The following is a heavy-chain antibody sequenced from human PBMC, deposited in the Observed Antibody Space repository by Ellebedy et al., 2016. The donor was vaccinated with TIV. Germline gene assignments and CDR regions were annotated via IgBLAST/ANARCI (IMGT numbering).Heavy chain of an antibody. CDR3: ARLWTGVSTHLDY. CDR1: GGSMTNYY. Sequence: MPSETLSLTCTVSGGSMTNYYWSWIRQPPGKGLEWIGNIYYSGSTNYNPSLKSRVTMTVDPSKDQFSLKLHSMTAADTALYYCARLWTGVSTHLDYWGQGTLVIVSS. J-gene: IGHJ4*02. D-gene: IGHD1-1*01. V-gene: IGHV4-59*08. CDR2: IYYSGST.